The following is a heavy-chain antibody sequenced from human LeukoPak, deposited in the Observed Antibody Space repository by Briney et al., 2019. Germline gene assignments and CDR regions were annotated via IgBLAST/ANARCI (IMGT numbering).Heavy chain of an antibody. CDR2: ISYDGGNK. D-gene: IGHD3-22*01. V-gene: IGHV3-30*18. CDR3: AKVHLTYYYDSSGYGFQDY. Sequence: LPGGSLRLSCAASGFTFSSYGMHWVRQAPGKGLEWVTVISYDGGNKFYADSVRGRFTISRDNSKNTLYLQMNSLRAEDTAVYYCAKVHLTYYYDSSGYGFQDYWGQGTLVTVSS. J-gene: IGHJ4*02. CDR1: GFTFSSYG.